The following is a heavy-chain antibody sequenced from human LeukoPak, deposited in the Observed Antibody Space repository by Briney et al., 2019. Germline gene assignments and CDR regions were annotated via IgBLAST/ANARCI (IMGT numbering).Heavy chain of an antibody. CDR2: ISYDGSNK. CDR1: GFTFSSYG. V-gene: IGHV3-30*18. D-gene: IGHD3-10*01. CDR3: AKPTHILLWFGELLGGFDY. Sequence: PGRSLRLSCAASGFTFSSYGMHWVRQAPGKGLEWVAVISYDGSNKYYADSVKGRFTISRDNSKNTLYLQMNSLRAEDTAVYYCAKPTHILLWFGELLGGFDYWGQGTLVTASS. J-gene: IGHJ4*02.